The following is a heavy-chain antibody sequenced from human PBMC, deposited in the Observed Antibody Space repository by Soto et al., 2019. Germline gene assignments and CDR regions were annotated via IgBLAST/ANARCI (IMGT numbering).Heavy chain of an antibody. D-gene: IGHD3-22*01. V-gene: IGHV4-31*03. CDR1: GGSLSSGTYY. CDR2: IHNSGSA. Sequence: SETLSLTCTVSGGSLSSGTYYWSWIRQHPGKGLEWIGYIHNSGSAYYNPSLKSRITISIDTSNNQFSLNLNSVTAADTAAYYCARDRYYDTGRGGYYRYAMDVWGQGTMVTVYS. J-gene: IGHJ6*02. CDR3: ARDRYYDTGRGGYYRYAMDV.